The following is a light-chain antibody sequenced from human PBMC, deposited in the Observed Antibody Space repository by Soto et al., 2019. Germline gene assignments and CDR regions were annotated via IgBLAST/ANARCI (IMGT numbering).Light chain of an antibody. CDR1: QSVSSY. V-gene: IGKV3-11*01. Sequence: EIVLTQSPATLSLSPGERATLSCRASQSVSSYLAWDQQKPGQAPRLLIYDASNRATGIPARFSGSGSGTDFTLTISSLEPEDFAVYYCQQRSKWPPELTFGGGTKVEIK. J-gene: IGKJ4*01. CDR3: QQRSKWPPELT. CDR2: DAS.